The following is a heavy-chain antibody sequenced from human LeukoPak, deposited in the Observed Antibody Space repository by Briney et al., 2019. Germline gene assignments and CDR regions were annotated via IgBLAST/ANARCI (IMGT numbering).Heavy chain of an antibody. J-gene: IGHJ4*02. CDR3: ARSGSGSYFLDY. V-gene: IGHV3-21*04. D-gene: IGHD3-10*01. Sequence: GGSLRLSCAASGFTFSNYNMNWVRQAPGKSLEWVSSITSDGRLKYYVDSVRGRFTISRDNDKTSLFLQVDSLRAEDTAVYYCARSGSGSYFLDYWGQGTLVTVSS. CDR1: GFTFSNYN. CDR2: ITSDGRLK.